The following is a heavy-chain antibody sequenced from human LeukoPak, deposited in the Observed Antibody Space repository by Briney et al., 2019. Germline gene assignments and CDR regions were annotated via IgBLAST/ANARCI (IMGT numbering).Heavy chain of an antibody. D-gene: IGHD6-19*01. CDR2: IYPGDSDT. CDR3: ARLAGQWLLFDRRKNDAFDI. J-gene: IGHJ3*02. CDR1: GYSFTSYW. V-gene: IGHV5-51*01. Sequence: GESLKISCKGSGYSFTSYWIGWVRQMPGKGLEWMGIIYPGDSDTRYSPSFQGQVTISADKSISTAYMELSRLRSDDTAVYYCARLAGQWLLFDRRKNDAFDIWGQGTMVTVSS.